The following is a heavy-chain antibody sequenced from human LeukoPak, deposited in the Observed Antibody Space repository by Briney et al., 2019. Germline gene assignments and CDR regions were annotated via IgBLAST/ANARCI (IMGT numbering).Heavy chain of an antibody. Sequence: GGSLRLSCEASGFTLSSYWMTWVRQGPGKGLEWVANMKQDGSVKYYVDAVKGRFTISRDNAKNSLYLQMNSLRAEDTAVYYCARVEQLAKYYYYYYYMDVWGKGTTVTVSS. V-gene: IGHV3-7*01. CDR3: ARVEQLAKYYYYYYYMDV. CDR2: MKQDGSVK. D-gene: IGHD6-6*01. J-gene: IGHJ6*03. CDR1: GFTLSSYW.